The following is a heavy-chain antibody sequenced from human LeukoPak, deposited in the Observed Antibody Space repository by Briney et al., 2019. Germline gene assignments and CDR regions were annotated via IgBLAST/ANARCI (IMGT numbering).Heavy chain of an antibody. CDR3: ATDPRYNWNYGAFDI. V-gene: IGHV1-24*01. CDR2: FDPEDGET. D-gene: IGHD1-7*01. Sequence: ASVKASCKVSGYTLTELSMHWVRQAPGKGLEWMGGFDPEDGETIYAQKFQGRVTMTEDTSTDTAYMELSSLRSEDTAVYYCATDPRYNWNYGAFDIWGQGTMVTVSS. CDR1: GYTLTELS. J-gene: IGHJ3*02.